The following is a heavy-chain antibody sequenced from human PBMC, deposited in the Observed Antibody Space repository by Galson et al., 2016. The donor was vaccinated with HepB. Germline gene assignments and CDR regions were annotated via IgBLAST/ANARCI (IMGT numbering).Heavy chain of an antibody. CDR2: ISYDGINS. V-gene: IGHV3-30*18. D-gene: IGHD3-10*01. CDR3: AKDRLAAPYYYYVMDV. CDR1: GFTFSSYW. Sequence: SLRLSCAASGFTFSSYWMSWVRQAPGKGLEWVALISYDGINSYYADSLKGRFTISRDNSKNTLYLQMNSLRAEDTGVYYCAKDRLAAPYYYYVMDVWGQGTTVTVSS. J-gene: IGHJ6*02.